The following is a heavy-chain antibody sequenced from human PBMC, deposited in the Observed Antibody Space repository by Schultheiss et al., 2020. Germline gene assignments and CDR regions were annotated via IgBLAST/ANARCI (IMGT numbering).Heavy chain of an antibody. D-gene: IGHD4-17*01. Sequence: GGSLRLSCAASGFTFSSYAMHWVRQAPGKGLEWVAVISYDGSNKYYADSVKGRFTISRDNSKNTLYLQMNSLRAEDTAVYYCARDYFMDTTVTTNYYYYMDVWGQGTTVTVAS. V-gene: IGHV3-30-3*01. J-gene: IGHJ6*03. CDR2: ISYDGSNK. CDR3: ARDYFMDTTVTTNYYYYMDV. CDR1: GFTFSSYA.